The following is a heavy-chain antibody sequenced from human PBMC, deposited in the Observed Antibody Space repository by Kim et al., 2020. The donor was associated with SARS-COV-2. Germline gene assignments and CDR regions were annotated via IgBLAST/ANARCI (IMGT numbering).Heavy chain of an antibody. V-gene: IGHV1-8*01. CDR3: ARWGVYCSSTSCYNFYYYMDV. Sequence: ASVKVSCKASGYTFTSYDINWVRQATGQGLEWMGWMNPNSGNTGYAQKFQGRVTMTRNTSISTAYMELSSLRSEDTAVYYCARWGVYCSSTSCYNFYYYMDVWGKGTTVTVSS. CDR1: GYTFTSYD. CDR2: MNPNSGNT. D-gene: IGHD2-2*02. J-gene: IGHJ6*03.